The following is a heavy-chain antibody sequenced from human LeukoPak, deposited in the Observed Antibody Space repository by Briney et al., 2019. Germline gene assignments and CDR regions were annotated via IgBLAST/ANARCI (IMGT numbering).Heavy chain of an antibody. CDR1: GFTFTDYY. J-gene: IGHJ4*02. CDR3: AREASGWYAY. Sequence: ASVKVSCKACGFTFTDYYMHWVRQAPGQGLDWVGWINPNSGATAYAQKFQGRVTVTRDTPINTAYMDLSMLTSDDTAMYYCAREASGWYAYWGQGTLVTVSS. D-gene: IGHD6-19*01. CDR2: INPNSGAT. V-gene: IGHV1-2*02.